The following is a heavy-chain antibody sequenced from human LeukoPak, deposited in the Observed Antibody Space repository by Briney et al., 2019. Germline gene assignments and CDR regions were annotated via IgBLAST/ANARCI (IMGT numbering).Heavy chain of an antibody. CDR2: FDPEDGET. CDR1: GSTLTELS. V-gene: IGHV1-24*01. D-gene: IGHD5-18*01. J-gene: IGHJ4*02. CDR3: ATRYSYGFYYFDY. Sequence: GASVKVSCKVAGSTLTELSMHWVRQAPGEGLEWMGGFDPEDGETIYAQKFQGRVTMTEDTSTDTAYMELSSLRSEDTAVYYCATRYSYGFYYFDYWGQGTLVTVSS.